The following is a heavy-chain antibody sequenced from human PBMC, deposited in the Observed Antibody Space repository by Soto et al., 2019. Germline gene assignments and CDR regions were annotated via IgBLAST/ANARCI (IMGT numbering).Heavy chain of an antibody. CDR2: IIPIFGTA. CDR1: GVSFTYT. J-gene: IGHJ6*02. Sequence: SVKVSCKASGVSFTYTLSWVRQAPGQGLEWMGGIIPIFGTANYAQKFQGRVTITADESTKTAYMELSTLRAEDTALYYCARGFYGMDVWGQGTTVTVSS. CDR3: ARGFYGMDV. V-gene: IGHV1-69*13.